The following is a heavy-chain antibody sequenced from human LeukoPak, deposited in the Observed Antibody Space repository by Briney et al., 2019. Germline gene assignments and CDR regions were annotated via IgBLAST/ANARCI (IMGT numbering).Heavy chain of an antibody. V-gene: IGHV1-18*04. CDR3: AIHEEDIVVVPAAIFLDP. D-gene: IGHD2-2*01. Sequence: GASVKVSCKASGYTFTSYGISWVRQAPGQGLERMGWISAYNGNTNYAQKLQGRVTITTDTSTSTAYMELRSLRSDDTAVYYCAIHEEDIVVVPAAIFLDPWGQGTLVTVSS. J-gene: IGHJ5*02. CDR2: ISAYNGNT. CDR1: GYTFTSYG.